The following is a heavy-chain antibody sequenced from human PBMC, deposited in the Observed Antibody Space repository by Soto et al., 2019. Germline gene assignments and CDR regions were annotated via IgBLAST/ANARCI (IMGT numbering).Heavy chain of an antibody. CDR1: GGTFSSYA. CDR3: ARGRHDFWSGYYGMDV. D-gene: IGHD3-3*01. V-gene: IGHV1-69*13. J-gene: IGHJ6*02. Sequence: EASVKVSCKASGGTFSSYAISWVRQAPGQGLEWMGGIIPIFGTANYAQKFQGRVTITADESTGTAYMELSSLRSEDTAVYYCARGRHDFWSGYYGMDVWGQGTTVTVSS. CDR2: IIPIFGTA.